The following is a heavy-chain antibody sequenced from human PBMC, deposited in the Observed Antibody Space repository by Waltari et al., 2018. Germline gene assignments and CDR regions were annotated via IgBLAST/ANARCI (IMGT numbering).Heavy chain of an antibody. D-gene: IGHD1-26*01. CDR3: ARGLRKGGAFDI. V-gene: IGHV4-39*07. CDR1: GGSISSSSYY. CDR2: IYYSGST. Sequence: QLQLQESGPGLVKPSETLSLTCTVSGGSISSSSYYWGWIRQPPGKGLEWIGSIYYSGSTYYNPSLKSRVTISVDTSKNQFSLKLSSVTAADTAVYYCARGLRKGGAFDIWGQGTMVTVSS. J-gene: IGHJ3*02.